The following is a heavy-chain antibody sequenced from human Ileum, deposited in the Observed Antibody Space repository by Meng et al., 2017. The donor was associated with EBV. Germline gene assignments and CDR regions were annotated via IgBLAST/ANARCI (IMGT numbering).Heavy chain of an antibody. Sequence: GEVLESGGGAVQPGGSLRLSCTGSGFKFNIYAMTWVRQAPGKGLEWVSTLSGTGATTYYADSVKGRFTISRDNSNNTVFLQMNSLSAEDTALYFCAGSAPAAVEGRWFDPWGQGTLVTVFS. CDR2: LSGTGATT. J-gene: IGHJ5*02. D-gene: IGHD6-13*01. CDR1: GFKFNIYA. CDR3: AGSAPAAVEGRWFDP. V-gene: IGHV3-23*01.